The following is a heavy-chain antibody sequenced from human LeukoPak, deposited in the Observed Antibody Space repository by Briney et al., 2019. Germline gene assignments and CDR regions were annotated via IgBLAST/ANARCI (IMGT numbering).Heavy chain of an antibody. CDR3: ARLMYSSSRNFDP. J-gene: IGHJ5*02. CDR1: GYSISSGYY. Sequence: SETLSLTCTVSGYSISSGYYWGWIRQPPGKGLEWLGSIYHSGSTYYSPSLKSRVTISVDTSKNQFSLKLSSVTAADTAVYYCARLMYSSSRNFDPWGQGTLVTVSS. V-gene: IGHV4-38-2*02. CDR2: IYHSGST. D-gene: IGHD6-6*01.